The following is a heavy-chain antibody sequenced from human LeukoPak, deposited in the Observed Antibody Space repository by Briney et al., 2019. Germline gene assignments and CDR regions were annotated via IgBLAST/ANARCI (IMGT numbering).Heavy chain of an antibody. D-gene: IGHD5-18*01. J-gene: IGHJ6*03. CDR1: GGSISSYY. CDR3: ARTEESGYSYRYFGYYYYMDV. CDR2: IYYSGST. Sequence: SETLSLTCTVSGGSISSYYWSWIRQPPGKGLEWIGYIYYSGSTHYNPSLKSRVTISVDTSKNQFPLKLSSVTAADTAVYYCARTEESGYSYRYFGYYYYMDVWGKGTTVTVSS. V-gene: IGHV4-59*01.